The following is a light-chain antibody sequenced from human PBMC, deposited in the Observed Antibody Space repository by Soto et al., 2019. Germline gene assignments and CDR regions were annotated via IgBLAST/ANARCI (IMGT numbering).Light chain of an antibody. J-gene: IGLJ1*01. CDR1: TGAVTSGHY. V-gene: IGLV7-43*01. Sequence: GTPDPSLTVSPGGTVTLTCASSTGAVTSGHYPNWFQQKPGQAPRALIYSTNNKHSWTPARFSGSLLGGKAALTLSAVQTEEEAEYFCLLYYGGAYVFGTGTKVTVL. CDR3: LLYYGGAYV. CDR2: STN.